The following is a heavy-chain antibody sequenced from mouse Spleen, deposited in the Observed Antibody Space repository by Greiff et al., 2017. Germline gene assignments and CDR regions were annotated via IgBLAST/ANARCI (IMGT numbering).Heavy chain of an antibody. CDR3: ARYGNWYFDV. D-gene: IGHD2-1*01. CDR1: GYTFTNYW. J-gene: IGHJ1*03. V-gene: IGHV1-63*01. CDR2: IYPGGGYT. Sequence: VQRVESGAELVRPGTSVKMSCKASGYTFTNYWIGWAKQRPGHGLEWIGDIYPGGGYTNYNEKFKGKATLTADKSSSTAYMQFSSLTSEDSAIYYCARYGNWYFDVWGTGTTVTVSS.